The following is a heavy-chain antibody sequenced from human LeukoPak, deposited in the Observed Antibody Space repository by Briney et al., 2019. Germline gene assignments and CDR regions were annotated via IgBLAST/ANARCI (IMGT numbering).Heavy chain of an antibody. CDR1: GGTFSSYA. V-gene: IGHV1-69*01. CDR3: ARDRTRNNWNYDWCDP. CDR2: IIPIFGTA. Sequence: AVQVSCKASGGTFSSYAISWVRQAPGQELEWMGGIIPIFGTANYAQKFQGRVTNTADESTSTAYMELRSLRSEDTAVYYCARDRTRNNWNYDWCDPWGQGTLVTVSS. J-gene: IGHJ5*02. D-gene: IGHD1-7*01.